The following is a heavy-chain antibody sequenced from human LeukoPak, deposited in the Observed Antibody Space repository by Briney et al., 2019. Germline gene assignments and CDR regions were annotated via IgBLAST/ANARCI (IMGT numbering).Heavy chain of an antibody. J-gene: IGHJ5*02. Sequence: GSLRLSCAASGFTFSSYSMNWVRQAPGKGLEWVSSISSSSSYIYYADSVKGRFTISRDNAKNSLYLQMNSLRAEDTAVYYCARDPMDCSGGSCPYNWFDPWGQGTLVTVSS. D-gene: IGHD2-15*01. V-gene: IGHV3-21*01. CDR2: ISSSSSYI. CDR3: ARDPMDCSGGSCPYNWFDP. CDR1: GFTFSSYS.